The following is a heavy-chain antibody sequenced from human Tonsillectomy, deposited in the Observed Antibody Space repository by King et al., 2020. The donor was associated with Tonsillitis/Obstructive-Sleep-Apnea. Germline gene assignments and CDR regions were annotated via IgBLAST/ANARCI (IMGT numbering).Heavy chain of an antibody. D-gene: IGHD2-15*01. CDR2: IYWDDDK. V-gene: IGHV2-5*02. CDR3: AHGRILGRVLGVVAARTLDAFDI. J-gene: IGHJ3*02. Sequence: TLKESGPTLVKPTQPLTLTCTFSGFSLSTSGVGVGWIRQPPGKALEWLALIYWDDDKRYSPSLKSRLTITKDTSKNQVVLTMTNMDPVDTATYYCAHGRILGRVLGVVAARTLDAFDIWAQGTMSTVSS. CDR1: GFSLSTSGVG.